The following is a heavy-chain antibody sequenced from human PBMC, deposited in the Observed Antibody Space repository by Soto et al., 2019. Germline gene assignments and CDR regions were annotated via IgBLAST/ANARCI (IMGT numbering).Heavy chain of an antibody. CDR1: GYTFTSYD. V-gene: IGHV1-8*01. CDR3: ARERANRLDP. J-gene: IGHJ5*02. Sequence: QVQLVQSGAEVKKPGASVKVSCKASGYTFTSYDINWVRQATGQGLEWMGWMNPNSGNTGYAQKFQGRVTMTRNTSISTAYMELSIQRAEDTAVYDCARERANRLDPWGQGTLVTVSS. CDR2: MNPNSGNT.